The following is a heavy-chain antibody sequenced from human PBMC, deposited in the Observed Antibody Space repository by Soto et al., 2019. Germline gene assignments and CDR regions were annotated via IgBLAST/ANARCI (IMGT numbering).Heavy chain of an antibody. Sequence: EVQLVESGGGLVQPGGSLRLSCAASGFSFSTYWLALVRQAPGKGLEWVANIDQGGGEKYYVDSVRGRFTISRDNAKNSRELKMNSLIAEDTAIYYCARGGNSFAPWGQGTLVSVSS. CDR3: ARGGNSFAP. V-gene: IGHV3-7*05. D-gene: IGHD3-10*01. CDR2: IDQGGGEK. J-gene: IGHJ5*02. CDR1: GFSFSTYW.